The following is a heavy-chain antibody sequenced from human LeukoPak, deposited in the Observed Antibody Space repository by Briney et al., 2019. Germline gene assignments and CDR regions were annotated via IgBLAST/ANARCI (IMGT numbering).Heavy chain of an antibody. Sequence: GGSLRLSCAASGFTFSDSFMSWVRQAPGKGLEWVGRSRNKADSYTAEFAASVKVRFTISRHESKNSLYLQISSLETEDAAVYYCATSSWYRLAYWGQGSLVTVSS. D-gene: IGHD6-13*01. CDR3: ATSSWYRLAY. CDR1: GFTFSDSF. J-gene: IGHJ4*02. CDR2: SRNKADSYTA. V-gene: IGHV3-72*01.